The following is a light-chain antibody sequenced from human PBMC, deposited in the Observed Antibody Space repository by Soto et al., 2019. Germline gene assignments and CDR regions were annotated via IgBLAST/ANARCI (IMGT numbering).Light chain of an antibody. CDR2: AAS. V-gene: IGKV1-39*01. Sequence: ENQMYISVSAVSAQEKDRVTITCRASQIISSYLNWYQQKPGKAPTLLIYAASSLQSGVPSRFSGSGSGTDFTLTINSLQPEDFATYCSQQRSSAPRTFC. J-gene: IGKJ1*01. CDR3: QQRSSAPRT. CDR1: QIISSY.